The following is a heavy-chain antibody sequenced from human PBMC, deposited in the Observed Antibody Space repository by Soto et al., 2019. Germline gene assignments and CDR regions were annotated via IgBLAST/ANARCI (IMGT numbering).Heavy chain of an antibody. Sequence: PGESLKISCKGSGYSLSTYWIGWVRQMPGKGLEWMGIIYPPDSDTKYSPSFQGQVTISADRSIGTVYLQWGSLKASDTALYFCATLPYYDSTSAFDFWGQGTRVTVAS. CDR3: ATLPYYDSTSAFDF. CDR2: IYPPDSDT. V-gene: IGHV5-51*01. D-gene: IGHD3-22*01. J-gene: IGHJ4*02. CDR1: GYSLSTYW.